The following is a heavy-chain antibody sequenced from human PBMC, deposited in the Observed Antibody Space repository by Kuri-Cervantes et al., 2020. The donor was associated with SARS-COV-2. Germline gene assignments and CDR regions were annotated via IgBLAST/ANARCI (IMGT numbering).Heavy chain of an antibody. CDR1: GYSFSNYG. CDR3: ARWDYGDSWFDP. J-gene: IGHJ5*02. CDR2: IYPGDSDI. Sequence: GESLKISRKGSGYSFSNYGIGWVRQMPGKGLEWMGIIYPGDSDIRYSPSFQGQVTISADKSISTAYLQWSSLKASDTAMYYCARWDYGDSWFDPWGQGTLVTVSS. D-gene: IGHD4-17*01. V-gene: IGHV5-51*01.